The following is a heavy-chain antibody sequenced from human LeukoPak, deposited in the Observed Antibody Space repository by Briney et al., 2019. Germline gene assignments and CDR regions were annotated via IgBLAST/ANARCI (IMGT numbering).Heavy chain of an antibody. D-gene: IGHD6-6*01. J-gene: IGHJ4*02. Sequence: PSESLFLTFSVSGGSISCYYWRWLRQPAGKELVWLGSIYPSGSTNSNPSLKSRATMSVDTSKNQFSLKLSSVPAADTAVYSCAGTSIAASFDYWGKGTLVTVSS. V-gene: IGHV4-4*07. CDR2: IYPSGST. CDR3: AGTSIAASFDY. CDR1: GGSISCYY.